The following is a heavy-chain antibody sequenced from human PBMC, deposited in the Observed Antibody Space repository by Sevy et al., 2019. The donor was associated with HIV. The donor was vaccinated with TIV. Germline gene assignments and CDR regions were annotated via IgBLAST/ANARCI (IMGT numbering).Heavy chain of an antibody. V-gene: IGHV4-39*01. D-gene: IGHD6-19*01. CDR3: AGQFLTYNSGWSYFDF. Sequence: SETLSLTCTVSGASISSTGYYWGWIRQPPGKGLEWIASIRYSGSTFYNLSLKSPVTISADTSKNQFSLKVKSVTAADTAIYYCAGQFLTYNSGWSYFDFWGQGTVVTVSS. CDR1: GASISSTGYY. CDR2: IRYSGST. J-gene: IGHJ4*02.